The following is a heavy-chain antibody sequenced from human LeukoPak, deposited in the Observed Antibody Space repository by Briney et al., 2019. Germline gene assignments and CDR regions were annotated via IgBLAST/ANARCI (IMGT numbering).Heavy chain of an antibody. J-gene: IGHJ4*02. V-gene: IGHV4-4*07. Sequence: PSETLSLTCTVSGGSIRSYYWSWIRQPAGKGLEWIGHIYTSGSTNYNPSLKSRVTMSVDTSKNQFSLKLSSVTAADTAVYYCARDNYDTSAYYYYMDYWGQGTLVTVSS. D-gene: IGHD3-22*01. CDR2: IYTSGST. CDR3: ARDNYDTSAYYYYMDY. CDR1: GGSIRSYY.